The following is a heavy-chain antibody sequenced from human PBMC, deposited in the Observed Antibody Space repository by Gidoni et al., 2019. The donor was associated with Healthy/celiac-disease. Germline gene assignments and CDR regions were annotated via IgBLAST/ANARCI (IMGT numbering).Heavy chain of an antibody. V-gene: IGHV4-34*01. J-gene: IGHJ4*02. D-gene: IGHD6-6*01. CDR1: GGSFSGYY. CDR2: INHYGST. CDR3: AVGYSSSRFDY. Sequence: QAQLQQWGAGLWKPSETLSLTCAVYGGSFSGYYWSWIRQPPGKGLEWIGEINHYGSTNYNPSLKSRVTISVDTSKNQFSLKLSSVTAADTAVYYCAVGYSSSRFDYWGQGTLVTVSS.